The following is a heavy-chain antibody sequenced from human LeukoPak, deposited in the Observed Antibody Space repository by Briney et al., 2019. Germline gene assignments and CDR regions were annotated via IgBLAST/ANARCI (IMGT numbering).Heavy chain of an antibody. CDR1: GGTFSSYT. J-gene: IGHJ3*02. CDR2: IIPILGIV. D-gene: IGHD3-22*01. V-gene: IGHV1-69*02. Sequence: PVKVSCKASGGTFSSYTISWVRQAPGQGLEWMGRIIPILGIVNYAQKFQGRVTITADKSTSTAYMELSSLRSEDTAVYYCASRYYYDSSGYYGAFDIWGQGTMVTVSS. CDR3: ASRYYYDSSGYYGAFDI.